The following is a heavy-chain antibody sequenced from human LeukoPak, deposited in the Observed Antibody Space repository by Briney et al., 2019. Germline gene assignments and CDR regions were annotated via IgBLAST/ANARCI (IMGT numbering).Heavy chain of an antibody. CDR2: IYNSGSP. J-gene: IGHJ4*02. V-gene: IGHV4-4*07. CDR1: GGSISSNS. Sequence: SETLSLTCTVSGGSISSNSWSWLRQPAGKGLEWIGHIYNSGSPNYNPSLRSRVTMSVDTSKNQISLKLSSVTAADSAVYYCARGSEQWLTYFDYWGQGTLVTVSS. CDR3: ARGSEQWLTYFDY. D-gene: IGHD6-19*01.